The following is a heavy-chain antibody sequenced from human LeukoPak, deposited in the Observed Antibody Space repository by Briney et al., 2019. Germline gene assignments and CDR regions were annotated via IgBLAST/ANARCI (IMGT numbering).Heavy chain of an antibody. CDR2: ISYDGTDE. CDR1: GFIFSYYA. Sequence: GGSLRLSCTASGFIFSYYAMHWVRQAPGKGLEWVAIISYDGTDENFADSVEGRFTISRDNSMNTLYLQMNSLRHEDTAVYFCARGGVVTGTKYALEYWGQGTLVTVSS. J-gene: IGHJ4*02. V-gene: IGHV3-30*01. CDR3: ARGGVVTGTKYALEY. D-gene: IGHD1-7*01.